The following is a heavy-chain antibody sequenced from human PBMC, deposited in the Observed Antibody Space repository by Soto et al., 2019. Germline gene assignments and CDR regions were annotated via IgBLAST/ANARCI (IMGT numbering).Heavy chain of an antibody. Sequence: PGESLKISCKGSGYSFTSYWIGWVRQMPGKGLEWMGIIYPGDSDTRYSPSFQGQVTISADKSTSTAYLQWSSLKASDTAMYYCARAIRSSSTSCHYYYMDVWGKGTTVTVSS. D-gene: IGHD2-2*01. CDR1: GYSFTSYW. CDR2: IYPGDSDT. V-gene: IGHV5-51*01. J-gene: IGHJ6*03. CDR3: ARAIRSSSTSCHYYYMDV.